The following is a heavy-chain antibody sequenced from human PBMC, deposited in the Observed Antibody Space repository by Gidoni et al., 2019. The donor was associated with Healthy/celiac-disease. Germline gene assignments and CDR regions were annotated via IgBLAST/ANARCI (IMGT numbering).Heavy chain of an antibody. CDR3: ARKGGVYYGSGSPPCPGPWFDP. J-gene: IGHJ5*02. CDR2: IYYSGST. V-gene: IGHV4-39*01. D-gene: IGHD3-10*01. CDR1: GGSISSSSYY. Sequence: QLQLQESGPGLVKPSETLSLTCTVSGGSISSSSYYWGWTRQPPGKGLEWIGSIYYSGSTYYNPSLKSRVTISVDTSKNQFSLKLSSVTAADTAVYYCARKGGVYYGSGSPPCPGPWFDPWGQGTLVTVSS.